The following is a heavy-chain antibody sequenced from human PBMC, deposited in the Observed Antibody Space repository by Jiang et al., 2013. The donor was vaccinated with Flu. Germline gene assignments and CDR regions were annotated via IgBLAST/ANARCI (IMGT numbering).Heavy chain of an antibody. V-gene: IGHV1-69*06. CDR1: GGTFSSYA. J-gene: IGHJ6*02. CDR3: ASPLTMVRGVTRYGMDV. D-gene: IGHD3-10*01. CDR2: IIPIFGTA. Sequence: SGAEVKKPGSSVKVSCKASGGTFSSYAISWVRQAPGQGLEWMGGIIPIFGTANYAQKFQGRVTITADKSTSTAYMELSSLRSEDTAVYYCASPLTMVRGVTRYGMDVWGQGTTVTVSS.